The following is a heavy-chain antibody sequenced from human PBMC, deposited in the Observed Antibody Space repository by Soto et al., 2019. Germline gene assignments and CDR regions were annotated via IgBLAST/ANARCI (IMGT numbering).Heavy chain of an antibody. CDR3: ARGLDFNYPDAFDI. Sequence: QVQLQQWGAGLLKASETLSLTCAVYGGSFSGYYWSWIRQPPGKGLEGIGEVYQGVRTNYSPSLKSRVTIPVXTXQNHLYLQMSSVTAADTALYYCARGLDFNYPDAFDIWGQGTLVTVSS. J-gene: IGHJ3*02. CDR1: GGSFSGYY. V-gene: IGHV4-34*01. D-gene: IGHD3-9*01. CDR2: VYQGVRT.